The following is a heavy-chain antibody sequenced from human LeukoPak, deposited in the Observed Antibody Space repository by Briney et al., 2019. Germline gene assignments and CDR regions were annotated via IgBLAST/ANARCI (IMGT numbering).Heavy chain of an antibody. V-gene: IGHV1-46*01. CDR2: INPSGGST. D-gene: IGHD6-6*01. CDR1: GYTFTSYY. J-gene: IGHJ5*02. Sequence: ASVKVSCKASGYTFTSYYMHWVRQAPGQGLEWMGIINPSGGSTSYAQKFQGRVTMTRDMSTSTVYMELSSLRSEDTAVYYCARDRQQLVTGGWFDPWGQGTLVTVSS. CDR3: ARDRQQLVTGGWFDP.